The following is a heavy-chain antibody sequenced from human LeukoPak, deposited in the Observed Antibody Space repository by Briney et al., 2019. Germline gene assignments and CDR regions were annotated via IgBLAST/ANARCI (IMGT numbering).Heavy chain of an antibody. Sequence: SETLSLTCAVYGGSFSGYYWSWIRQPPGKGLEWIGEINHSGSTNYNPSLKSRVTISVDTSKNQFSLKLSSVTAADTAVYYCARPYLRGTVVNNWFDPWGQGTLVTVSS. CDR3: ARPYLRGTVVNNWFDP. D-gene: IGHD4-23*01. J-gene: IGHJ5*02. CDR2: INHSGST. CDR1: GGSFSGYY. V-gene: IGHV4-34*01.